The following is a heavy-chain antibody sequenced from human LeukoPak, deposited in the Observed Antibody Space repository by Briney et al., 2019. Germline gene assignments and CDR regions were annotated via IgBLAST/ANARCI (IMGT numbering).Heavy chain of an antibody. CDR2: ISYDGSNK. CDR1: GFTFSSYA. D-gene: IGHD6-19*01. V-gene: IGHV3-30-3*01. CDR3: AREIRPYSSGWYAHDY. Sequence: GGSLRLSCAASGFTFSSYAMHWVRQAPGKGLEWVAVISYDGSNKYYADSVKGRFTISRDNSKNTLYLQMNSLRAEDTAVYYCAREIRPYSSGWYAHDYWGQGTLVTVSS. J-gene: IGHJ4*02.